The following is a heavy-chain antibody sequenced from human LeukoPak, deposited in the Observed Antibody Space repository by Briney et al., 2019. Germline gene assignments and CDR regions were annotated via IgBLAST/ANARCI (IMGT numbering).Heavy chain of an antibody. CDR1: GGTFSSYA. V-gene: IGHV1-69*11. J-gene: IGHJ4*02. Sequence: ASVKVSCKASGGTFSSYAISWVRQAPGQGLEWMGRIIPILGTANYAQKFQGRVTITTDESTSTAYMELSSLRSEDTAVYYCARGLNYYDSSGYLDYWGQGTLVTVSS. CDR2: IIPILGTA. CDR3: ARGLNYYDSSGYLDY. D-gene: IGHD3-22*01.